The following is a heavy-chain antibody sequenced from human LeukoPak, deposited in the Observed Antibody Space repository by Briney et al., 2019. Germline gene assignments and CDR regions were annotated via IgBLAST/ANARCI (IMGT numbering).Heavy chain of an antibody. V-gene: IGHV7-4-1*02. J-gene: IGHJ4*02. D-gene: IGHD3-10*01. Sequence: GASVKVSCKASGYTFTNYAMNWVRQAPGQGLEWMGWISTTTGIPTYAQGFTERFVFSLDTSVSTAYLQISSLKAEDTAVYYCARVLWFGELLVWGRGTLVTVSS. CDR2: ISTTTGIP. CDR1: GYTFTNYA. CDR3: ARVLWFGELLV.